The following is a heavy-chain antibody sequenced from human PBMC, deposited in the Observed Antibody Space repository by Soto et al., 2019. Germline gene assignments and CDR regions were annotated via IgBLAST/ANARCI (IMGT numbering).Heavy chain of an antibody. CDR1: GFAFSRYS. Sequence: PGGSLRLSCAASGFAFSRYSMNWVRQAPGKGLEWVSYISSSSSAIYYADSVKGRFTISRDNAKDSLYLQMNSLRDEDTAVYYCARGGYSYGDRPYWGQVTLVTVSS. J-gene: IGHJ4*02. D-gene: IGHD5-18*01. CDR2: ISSSSSAI. V-gene: IGHV3-48*02. CDR3: ARGGYSYGDRPY.